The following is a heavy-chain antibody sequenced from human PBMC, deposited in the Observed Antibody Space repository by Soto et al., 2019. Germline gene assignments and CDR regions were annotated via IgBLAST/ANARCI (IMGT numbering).Heavy chain of an antibody. CDR3: ARGSGSSYPYYYGMDV. D-gene: IGHD3-10*01. CDR2: INPSGGST. J-gene: IGHJ6*02. V-gene: IGHV1-46*01. CDR1: GYTFTSYY. Sequence: QVQLVQSGAEVKKPGASVKVSCKASGYTFTSYYMHWVRQAPGQGLEWMGIINPSGGSTSYEQKFKDSVTRPSTTSTGTVEMELSSLRSEDTAVYYGARGSGSSYPYYYGMDVWGQGTTVTVSS.